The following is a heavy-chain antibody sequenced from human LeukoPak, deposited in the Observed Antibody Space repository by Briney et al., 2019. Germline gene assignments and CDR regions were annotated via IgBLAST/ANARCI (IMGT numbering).Heavy chain of an antibody. Sequence: GGSLRLSCAASGFTFSDYYMSWIRQAPGKGLEWVSYISSSGSTIYYADSVKGRFTISRDNAKNSLYLQMNSLRAEDTAVYYCARDSRFLEWLPYMDVWGKGTTVTVSS. CDR1: GFTFSDYY. V-gene: IGHV3-11*01. J-gene: IGHJ6*03. D-gene: IGHD3-3*01. CDR2: ISSSGSTI. CDR3: ARDSRFLEWLPYMDV.